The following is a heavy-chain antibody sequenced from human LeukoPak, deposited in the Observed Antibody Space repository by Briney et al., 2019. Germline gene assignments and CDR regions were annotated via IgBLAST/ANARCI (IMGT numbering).Heavy chain of an antibody. CDR1: RFIFRNYA. D-gene: IGHD6-13*01. CDR2: ISYDGSNK. CDR3: ARDPGIAAAFHGMDV. J-gene: IGHJ6*02. V-gene: IGHV3-30-3*01. Sequence: PGRSLRLSCAASRFIFRNYAMHWVRQAPDKGLEWVAVISYDGSNKYYADSVRGRFTISRDNSKNTLYLQMNSLRAEDTAVYYCARDPGIAAAFHGMDVWGQGTTVTVSS.